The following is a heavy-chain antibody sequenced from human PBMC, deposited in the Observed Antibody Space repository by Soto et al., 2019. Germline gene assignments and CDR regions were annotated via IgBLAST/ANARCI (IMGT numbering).Heavy chain of an antibody. CDR3: ARDRVTIFGVVIRHFDY. D-gene: IGHD3-3*01. CDR2: IIPIFGTA. Sequence: CKASGGTFSSYAISWVRQAPGQGLEWMGGIIPIFGTANYAQKFQGRVTITADESTSTAYMELSSLRSEDTAVYYCARDRVTIFGVVIRHFDYWGQGTLVTVSS. J-gene: IGHJ4*02. V-gene: IGHV1-69*01. CDR1: GGTFSSYA.